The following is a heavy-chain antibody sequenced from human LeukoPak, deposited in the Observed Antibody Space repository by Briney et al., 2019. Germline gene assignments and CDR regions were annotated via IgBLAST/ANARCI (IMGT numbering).Heavy chain of an antibody. D-gene: IGHD2-15*01. CDR2: IIPIFGTA. V-gene: IGHV1-69*05. J-gene: IGHJ4*02. Sequence: SVKVSCKASGGTFISYAISWVRQAPGQGLEWMGRIIPIFGTANYARKFQGRVTITTDESTSTAYMELSSLRSEDTAVYYCGSEVHRYCSGGSCYFNDWGQGTLVTVSS. CDR1: GGTFISYA. CDR3: GSEVHRYCSGGSCYFND.